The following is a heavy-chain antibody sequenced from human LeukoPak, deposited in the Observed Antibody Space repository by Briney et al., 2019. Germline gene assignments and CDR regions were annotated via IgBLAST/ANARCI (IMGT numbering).Heavy chain of an antibody. V-gene: IGHV3-23*02. CDR2: ISDSGDTT. Sequence: GGSLRLSCAASGFTFSSYSMAWVRQAPGKGLEWVSVISDSGDTTYYEDSVKGRFTISRDNSKNTLSLQMNTLSAGDTAVDCCARAAMVRGVDYFDYWGQGTLVTGSS. J-gene: IGHJ4*02. CDR1: GFTFSSYS. CDR3: ARAAMVRGVDYFDY. D-gene: IGHD3-10*01.